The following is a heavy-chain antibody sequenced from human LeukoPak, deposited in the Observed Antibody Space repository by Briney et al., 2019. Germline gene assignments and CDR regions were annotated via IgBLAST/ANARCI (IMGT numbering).Heavy chain of an antibody. Sequence: GGSLRLSCAASGFTFSSYSMNWVRQAPGKGLEWVSSVSSSSSYIYYADSVKGRFTISRDNAKNSLYLQMNSLRAEDTAVYYCARDSFGGSYPNWFDPWGQGTLVTVSS. D-gene: IGHD1-26*01. V-gene: IGHV3-21*01. CDR1: GFTFSSYS. J-gene: IGHJ5*02. CDR3: ARDSFGGSYPNWFDP. CDR2: VSSSSSYI.